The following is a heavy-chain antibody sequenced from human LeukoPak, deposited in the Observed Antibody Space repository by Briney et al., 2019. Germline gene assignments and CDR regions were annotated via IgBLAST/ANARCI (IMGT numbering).Heavy chain of an antibody. V-gene: IGHV4-4*07. CDR3: ARGYYDFWSGPPLRARLNAFDI. CDR2: IYTSGST. Sequence: SETLSLTCTVSGGSISSYYWSWIRQPAGKGLEWIGRIYTSGSTNYNPSLMSRVTMSVDTSKNQFSLKLSSVTAADTAVYYCARGYYDFWSGPPLRARLNAFDIWGQGTMVTVSS. J-gene: IGHJ3*02. D-gene: IGHD3-3*01. CDR1: GGSISSYY.